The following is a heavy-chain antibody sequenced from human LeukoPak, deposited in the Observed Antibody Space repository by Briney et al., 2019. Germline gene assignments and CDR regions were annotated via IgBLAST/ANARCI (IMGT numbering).Heavy chain of an antibody. D-gene: IGHD1-26*01. J-gene: IGHJ4*02. Sequence: GASVKVSCKASGYTFTSYDINWVRQATGQGLEWMGWMNPNSGNTGYAQKFQGRVTITRNTSISTAYMELSSLRSEDTAVYYCGRLGRGQGNLLDYWGQGTLVTVSS. V-gene: IGHV1-8*03. CDR3: GRLGRGQGNLLDY. CDR2: MNPNSGNT. CDR1: GYTFTSYD.